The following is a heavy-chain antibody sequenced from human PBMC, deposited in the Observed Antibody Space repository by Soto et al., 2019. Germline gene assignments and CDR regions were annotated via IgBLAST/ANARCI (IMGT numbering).Heavy chain of an antibody. CDR2: IYYGGST. V-gene: IGHV4-39*01. CDR3: ARQRNRFEP. CDR1: GGSFSGSSSF. Sequence: XATLSLTCTVSGGSFSGSSSFWGWIRQPPGRGLEWLGAIYYGGSTYDNPSLKSRVTISVDTSRNQFSLKLTSVTAADTAVYYCARQRNRFEPWGQGTLVTVS. J-gene: IGHJ5*02.